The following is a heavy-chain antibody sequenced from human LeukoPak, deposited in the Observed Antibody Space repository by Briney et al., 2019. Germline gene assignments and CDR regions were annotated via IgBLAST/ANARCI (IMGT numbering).Heavy chain of an antibody. V-gene: IGHV3-74*01. D-gene: IGHD2-15*01. CDR2: INSDGSST. CDR3: ARPCSGGSCYGAFDI. CDR1: GFTFSSYW. Sequence: GRSLRRSCAASGFTFSSYWMHWVRQAPGKGLVWVSRINSDGSSTSYADSVRGRFTISRDNAKNTLYLQMNSLRGEDTAVYYCARPCSGGSCYGAFDIWGQGTMVTVSS. J-gene: IGHJ3*02.